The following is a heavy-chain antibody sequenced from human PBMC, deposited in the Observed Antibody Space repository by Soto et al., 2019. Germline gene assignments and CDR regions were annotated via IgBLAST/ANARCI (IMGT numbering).Heavy chain of an antibody. CDR3: TRAPKGYSMDV. V-gene: IGHV3-74*01. Sequence: PGGSLRLSCAASGFTFNIYWMHWVRQAPGKGLVWVSRINSDGSSTTYADSVQDRFTISRDNAKNTLYLQMNSLRVDDTAVYYCTRAPKGYSMDVWGQGTTVTVSS. J-gene: IGHJ6*02. CDR1: GFTFNIYW. CDR2: INSDGSST.